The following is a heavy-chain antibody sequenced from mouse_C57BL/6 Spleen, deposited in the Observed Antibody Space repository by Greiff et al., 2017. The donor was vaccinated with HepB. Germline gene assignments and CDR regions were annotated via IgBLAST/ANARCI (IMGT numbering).Heavy chain of an antibody. V-gene: IGHV5-6*01. CDR2: ISSGGSYT. Sequence: EVKVVESGGDLVKPGGSLKLSCAASGFTFSSYGMSWVRQTPDKRLEWVATISSGGSYTYYPDSVKGRFTISRDNAKNTLYLQMSSLKSEDTAMYYCARQLRMDYWGQGTSVTVSS. CDR3: ARQLRMDY. CDR1: GFTFSSYG. J-gene: IGHJ4*01.